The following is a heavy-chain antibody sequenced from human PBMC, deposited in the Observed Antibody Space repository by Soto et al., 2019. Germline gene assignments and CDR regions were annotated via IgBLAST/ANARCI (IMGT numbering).Heavy chain of an antibody. V-gene: IGHV1-69*01. J-gene: IGHJ6*02. Sequence: QVQLVQSGAEVKKPGSSVKVSCKASGGTFSSYAISWVRQAPGQGLEWMGGIIPISDTTNYAQKFQGRVTITADESTSTAYMELGSLRSEDTAVYYCARSQGSSTSLEIYYYYYCGMDVWGQGTTVTVSS. CDR3: ARSQGSSTSLEIYYYYYCGMDV. CDR1: GGTFSSYA. CDR2: IIPISDTT. D-gene: IGHD2-2*01.